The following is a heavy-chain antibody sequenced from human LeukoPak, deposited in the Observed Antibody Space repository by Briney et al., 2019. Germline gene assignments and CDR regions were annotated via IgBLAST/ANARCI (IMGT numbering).Heavy chain of an antibody. D-gene: IGHD6-19*01. CDR1: GFTVSSNY. CDR3: AKVGAVAADSAWFDP. J-gene: IGHJ5*02. Sequence: GGSLRLSCAASGFTVSSNYMSWVRQAPGKGLEWVSAISGSGSTTYYADSMKGRFTISRDNSKNALYLQMNGLRAEDTAVYHCAKVGAVAADSAWFDPWGQGTLVTVSS. CDR2: ISGSGSTT. V-gene: IGHV3-23*01.